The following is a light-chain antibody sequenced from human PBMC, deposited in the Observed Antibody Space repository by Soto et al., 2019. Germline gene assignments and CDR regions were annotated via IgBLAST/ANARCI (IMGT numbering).Light chain of an antibody. J-gene: IGLJ1*01. V-gene: IGLV2-23*01. CDR1: SSDVGSYNL. CDR3: CSYAGSSVYV. CDR2: EGS. Sequence: QSALTQPASVSGSPGQSITISCTGTSSDVGSYNLVSWYQQHPGRAPKLMIYEGSKRPSGVSNRFSGSKSGNTASLTISGLQAEDEADYYCCSYAGSSVYVFVTGTKVNVL.